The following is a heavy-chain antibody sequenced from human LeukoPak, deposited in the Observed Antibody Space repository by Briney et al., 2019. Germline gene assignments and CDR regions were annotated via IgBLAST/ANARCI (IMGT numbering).Heavy chain of an antibody. D-gene: IGHD2/OR15-2a*01. Sequence: PGGSLRLSCAASGFTFSSYAMSWVRQAPGQGLEWVSTINDSGDSTYYADSVKGRFTISRDYSKNTLYLQINSLRAEDTALYYCAKAKETFSEFDYWGQGTLVTVSS. CDR2: INDSGDST. CDR3: AKAKETFSEFDY. CDR1: GFTFSSYA. V-gene: IGHV3-23*01. J-gene: IGHJ4*02.